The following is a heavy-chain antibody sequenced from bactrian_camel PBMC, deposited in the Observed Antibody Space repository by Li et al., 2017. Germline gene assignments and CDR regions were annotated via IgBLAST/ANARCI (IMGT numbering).Heavy chain of an antibody. J-gene: IGHJ4*01. Sequence: HVQLVESGGGSVQTGGSLRLSCLASGYAYNIYCMAWFRQTTGKEREAVAALEDLVPDHRTRYADSLKERFTISKDNAKNTLYLQIDNLKAEDTGMYYCAADLNRCSLDSQWYDNWGRGTQVTVS. CDR2: LEDLVPDHRT. V-gene: IGHV3S26*01. D-gene: IGHD2*01. CDR3: AADLNRCSLDSQWYDN. CDR1: GYAYNIYC.